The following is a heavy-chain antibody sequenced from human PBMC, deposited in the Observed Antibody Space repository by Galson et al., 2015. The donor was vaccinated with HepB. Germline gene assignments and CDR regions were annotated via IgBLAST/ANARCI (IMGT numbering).Heavy chain of an antibody. J-gene: IGHJ5*02. Sequence: SLRLSCAASGFTISSNYMSWVRQAPGKSLEWLCVIYKDTRAQYADSVKGRFTISRDNSKNTLYLQMSSLRADDSAVYYCARGGDNEGWFHPWGQGTLVTVSS. CDR1: GFTISSNY. V-gene: IGHV3-53*01. CDR2: IYKDTRA. D-gene: IGHD3-16*01. CDR3: ARGGDNEGWFHP.